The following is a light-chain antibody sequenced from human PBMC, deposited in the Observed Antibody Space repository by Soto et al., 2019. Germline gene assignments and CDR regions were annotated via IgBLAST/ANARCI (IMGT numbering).Light chain of an antibody. J-gene: IGKJ1*01. CDR3: QQRSNWPPA. CDR1: QSVSSY. CDR2: DAS. V-gene: IGKV3-11*01. Sequence: EMVLTQSPATLSLSPGESATLSCRASQSVSSYLAWYQQKPGQAPRLLIYDASNRATGIPARFSGSGSGTDFTLIISSLEPEDFAVYYCQQRSNWPPAFGQGTKVDIK.